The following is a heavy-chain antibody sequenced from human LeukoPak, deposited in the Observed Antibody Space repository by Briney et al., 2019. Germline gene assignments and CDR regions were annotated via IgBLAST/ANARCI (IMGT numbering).Heavy chain of an antibody. J-gene: IGHJ6*02. CDR1: GFTFSSYA. V-gene: IGHV3-30-3*01. D-gene: IGHD3-3*01. Sequence: GGSLRLSCAASGFTFSSYAMHWVRQAPGKGLERVAVISYDGSNKYYADSVKGRFTISRDNSKNTLYLQMNSLRAEDTAVYYCARDVLYVFQRMDVWGQGTTVTVSS. CDR3: ARDVLYVFQRMDV. CDR2: ISYDGSNK.